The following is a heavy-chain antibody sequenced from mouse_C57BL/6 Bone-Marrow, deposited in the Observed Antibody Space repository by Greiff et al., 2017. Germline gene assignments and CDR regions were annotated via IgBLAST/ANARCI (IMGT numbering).Heavy chain of an antibody. CDR3: ARVQATPCYAMDY. Sequence: QVQLQQSGAELVKPGASVKISCKASGYAFSSYWMNWVKQRPGKGLEWIGQIYPGDGDTNYNGKFKGKATLTADKSSSTAYMQLSSLTSEDSAVYFCARVQATPCYAMDYWGQGTSVTVSS. CDR2: IYPGDGDT. D-gene: IGHD3-2*02. J-gene: IGHJ4*01. V-gene: IGHV1-80*01. CDR1: GYAFSSYW.